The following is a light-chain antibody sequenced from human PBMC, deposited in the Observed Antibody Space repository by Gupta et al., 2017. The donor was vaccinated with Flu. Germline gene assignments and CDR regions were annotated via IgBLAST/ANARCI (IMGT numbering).Light chain of an antibody. CDR1: QGIRRD. J-gene: IGKJ1*01. V-gene: IGKV1-6*01. Sequence: AIQMTQSPSSLSASVGDRVTISCRASQGIRRDLGWYQQKPGKAPKLLLYAASKVQSGVPSRFSGSGSGTDFTLTINNRQPEDFATYYCPQEDYSPCTFGQGTKVEI. CDR3: PQEDYSPCT. CDR2: AAS.